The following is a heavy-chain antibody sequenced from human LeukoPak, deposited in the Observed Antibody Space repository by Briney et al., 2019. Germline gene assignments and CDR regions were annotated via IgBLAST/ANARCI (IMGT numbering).Heavy chain of an antibody. Sequence: GASLRLSCAASGFTFDTYGMTWVRQAPGKGLEWVSGIRGSDGRTYYADSVKGRFTISKDNPKNTLYLQMDSLRAEDTAVYYCAKGGWLDCWGRGTLVTVSS. CDR3: AKGGWLDC. CDR1: GFTFDTYG. CDR2: IRGSDGRT. V-gene: IGHV3-23*01. J-gene: IGHJ4*02.